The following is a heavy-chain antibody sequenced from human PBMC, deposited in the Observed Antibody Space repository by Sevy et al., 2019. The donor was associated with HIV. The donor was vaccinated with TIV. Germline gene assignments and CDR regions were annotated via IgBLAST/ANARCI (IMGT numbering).Heavy chain of an antibody. Sequence: ASVKVSCKASGYTFTGYYMHWVRQAPGQGLEWMGWINPNSGGTNYAQKFQGRVTMTRDTSISTAYMELSRLRSDDRAVYYCARDSYYDFWSGYRKYNWFDPWGQGTLVTVSS. V-gene: IGHV1-2*02. J-gene: IGHJ5*02. D-gene: IGHD3-3*01. CDR2: INPNSGGT. CDR1: GYTFTGYY. CDR3: ARDSYYDFWSGYRKYNWFDP.